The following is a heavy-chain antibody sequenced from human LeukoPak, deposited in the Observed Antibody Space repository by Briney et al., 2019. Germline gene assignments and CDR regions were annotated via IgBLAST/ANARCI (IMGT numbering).Heavy chain of an antibody. CDR1: GFTFSSYS. CDR2: ISGSGGST. V-gene: IGHV3-23*01. D-gene: IGHD5-18*01. CDR3: ARGDTATVH. J-gene: IGHJ4*02. Sequence: GGSLRLSCAVSGFTFSSYSMSWVRQAPGKGLEWVSGISGSGGSTYYGDSVRGRFTISRDNAKNTLYLQMNNLRADDTAVYYCARGDTATVHWGQGTLVTVSS.